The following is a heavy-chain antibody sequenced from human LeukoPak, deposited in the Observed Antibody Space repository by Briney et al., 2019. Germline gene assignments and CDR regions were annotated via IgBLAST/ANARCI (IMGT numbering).Heavy chain of an antibody. CDR2: MNPNSGNT. Sequence: GASVKVSCKASGYTFTSYDINWVRQATGQGLEWMGWMNPNSGNTGYAQKFQGRVTITRNTSISTAYMELSSLRSEDTAVYYCARGGYYDSSGYYFASDAFDIWGQGTMVTVSS. CDR1: GYTFTSYD. CDR3: ARGGYYDSSGYYFASDAFDI. J-gene: IGHJ3*02. V-gene: IGHV1-8*03. D-gene: IGHD3-22*01.